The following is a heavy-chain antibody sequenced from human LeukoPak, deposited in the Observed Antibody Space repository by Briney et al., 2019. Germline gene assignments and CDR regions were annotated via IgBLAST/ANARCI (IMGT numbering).Heavy chain of an antibody. CDR1: GYTLTELS. J-gene: IGHJ6*02. D-gene: IGHD6-19*01. Sequence: ASVKVSSEVSGYTLTELSMHWVRQAPGKGLEWMGGFDPEDGETIYAQKFQGRVTMTEDTSTDTAYMELSSLRSEDTAVYYCATPYSSGWPRGYYYYYGMDVWGQGTTVTVSS. CDR2: FDPEDGET. CDR3: ATPYSSGWPRGYYYYYGMDV. V-gene: IGHV1-24*01.